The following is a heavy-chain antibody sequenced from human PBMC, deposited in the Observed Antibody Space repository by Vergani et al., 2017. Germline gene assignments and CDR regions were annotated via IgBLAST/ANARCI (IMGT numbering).Heavy chain of an antibody. D-gene: IGHD3-16*01. CDR2: IYHSGST. CDR1: GYSISSGYY. CDR3: ARDSGGYGWGSYEAWFDP. Sequence: QVQLQESGPGLVKPSETLSLTCTVSGYSISSGYYWGWIRQPPGKGLEWIGSIYHSGSTYYNPSLKSLVTISVDTSKNQFSLKLSSVTAADTAVYYGARDSGGYGWGSYEAWFDPWGQGTLVTVSS. J-gene: IGHJ5*02. V-gene: IGHV4-38-2*02.